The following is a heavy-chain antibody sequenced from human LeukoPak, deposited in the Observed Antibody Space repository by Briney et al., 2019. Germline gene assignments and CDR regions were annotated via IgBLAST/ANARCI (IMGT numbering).Heavy chain of an antibody. V-gene: IGHV3-23*01. CDR1: GFPLTIYA. J-gene: IGHJ4*02. CDR2: IGGSST. Sequence: PGGSLRLSCAASGFPLTIYAMSWVRQVPGKGLEWVSSIGGSSTYYADFVKGRFTISRDTSKNTMYLQMNSLRADDTAIYYCTKYRGFGDSYDSWGQGTLVTVSS. D-gene: IGHD3-10*01. CDR3: TKYRGFGDSYDS.